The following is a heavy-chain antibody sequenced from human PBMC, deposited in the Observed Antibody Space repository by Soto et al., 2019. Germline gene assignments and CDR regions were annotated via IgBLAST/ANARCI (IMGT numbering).Heavy chain of an antibody. D-gene: IGHD1-26*01. J-gene: IGHJ3*02. Sequence: ETLSLTCTVSGGSISSYYWSWIRQPPGKGLEWIGYIYYSGSTNYNPSLKSRVTISVDTSKNQFSLKLSSVTAADTAVYYCARSGSYYAFDIWGQGTMVTVSS. CDR1: GGSISSYY. V-gene: IGHV4-59*01. CDR3: ARSGSYYAFDI. CDR2: IYYSGST.